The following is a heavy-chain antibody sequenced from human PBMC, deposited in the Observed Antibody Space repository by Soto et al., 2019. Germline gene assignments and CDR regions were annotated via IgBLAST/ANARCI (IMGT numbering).Heavy chain of an antibody. V-gene: IGHV3-33*01. CDR2: IWHDGSKK. D-gene: IGHD3-22*01. Sequence: GGSLRLSCAASGFTFSDFGMHWVRQAPGKGLEWVAVIWHDGSKKYHADSVKGRFTISRDNSKNTLYMQMNSLGAEDTAVYYCGRHDGSGYLNYWGQGILVTVSS. CDR3: GRHDGSGYLNY. J-gene: IGHJ4*02. CDR1: GFTFSDFG.